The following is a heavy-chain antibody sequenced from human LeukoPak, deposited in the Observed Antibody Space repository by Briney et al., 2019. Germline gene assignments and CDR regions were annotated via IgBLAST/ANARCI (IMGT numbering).Heavy chain of an antibody. CDR1: GTSFSGYS. CDR3: ARIESYHILYRPY. J-gene: IGHJ4*02. CDR2: ITDSGGT. V-gene: IGHV4-34*01. Sequence: SETLSLTCAVYGTSFSGYSWSWIRQSPGKGLEWIGEITDSGGTNYNPSFKSRLTISADTSKNQFSLKLASVTAADTAVYYCARIESYHILYRPYWGQGALVTVSS. D-gene: IGHD3-9*01.